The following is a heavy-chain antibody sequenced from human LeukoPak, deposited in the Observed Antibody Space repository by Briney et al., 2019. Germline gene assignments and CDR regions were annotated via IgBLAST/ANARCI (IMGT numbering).Heavy chain of an antibody. J-gene: IGHJ4*02. CDR3: ARAESGEDTAMVFDY. V-gene: IGHV4-31*03. CDR2: IYYSGST. D-gene: IGHD5-18*01. CDR1: GGSISSGGYY. Sequence: SQTLSLTCTVSGGSISSGGYYWSWIRQHPGKGLEWIGYIYYSGSTYYNPSLKSRVTISVDTSKNQFSLKLSSVTAADTAVYYCARAESGEDTAMVFDYWGQGTLVTVSS.